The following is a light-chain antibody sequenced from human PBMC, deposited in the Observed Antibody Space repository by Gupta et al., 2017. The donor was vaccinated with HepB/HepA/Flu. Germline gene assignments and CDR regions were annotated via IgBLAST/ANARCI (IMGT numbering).Light chain of an antibody. CDR3: CSYAGTSTFLYV. CDR1: SSDVGNYNL. Sequence: QSALTPPASVSGSPGQSITISCTGTSSDVGNYNLVSWYQQHPGKAPKLMIYEVSKRPSGVSNRFSGSKSGNTASLTISGLQAEDEADYYCCSYAGTSTFLYVFGTGTKVTVL. J-gene: IGLJ1*01. V-gene: IGLV2-23*02. CDR2: EVS.